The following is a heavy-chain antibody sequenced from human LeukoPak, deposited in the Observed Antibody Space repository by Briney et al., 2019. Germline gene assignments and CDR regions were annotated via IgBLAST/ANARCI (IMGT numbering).Heavy chain of an antibody. CDR1: GYTFTGYY. J-gene: IGHJ5*02. CDR2: VNPNSGGT. D-gene: IGHD6-19*01. V-gene: IGHV1-2*02. CDR3: ARAEGIAVAGMNWFDP. Sequence: VASVKVSCKASGYTFTGYYMHWVRQAPGQGLEWMGWVNPNSGGTNYAQKFQGRVTMTRDSSISTAYMELSRLRSDDTAVYHCARAEGIAVAGMNWFDPWGQGTLVTVSS.